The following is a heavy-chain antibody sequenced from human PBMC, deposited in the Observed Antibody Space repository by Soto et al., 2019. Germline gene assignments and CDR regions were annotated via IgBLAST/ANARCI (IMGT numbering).Heavy chain of an antibody. CDR3: ARGVHYDFWPLDY. CDR2: MNPNSGNT. J-gene: IGHJ4*02. CDR1: GYTFTSYD. V-gene: IGHV1-8*01. Sequence: GPVKVSCKASGYTFTSYDINWVRQATGQGLEWMGWMNPNSGNTGYAQKFQGRVTMTRNTSISTAYMELSSLRSEDTAVYYCARGVHYDFWPLDYWGQGTLVTVSS. D-gene: IGHD3-3*01.